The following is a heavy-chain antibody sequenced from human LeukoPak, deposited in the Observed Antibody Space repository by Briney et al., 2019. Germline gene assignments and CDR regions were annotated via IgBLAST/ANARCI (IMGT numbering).Heavy chain of an antibody. Sequence: SVKVSCKASGGTFSSYAISWVRQAPGQGLEWMGGIIPIFGTANYAQKFQGRVTITADESTSTAYMELSSLRSEDTAVYYCARGDPGVPAAILENWFDPWGQGTLVTVSS. CDR3: ARGDPGVPAAILENWFDP. J-gene: IGHJ5*02. CDR2: IIPIFGTA. CDR1: GGTFSSYA. D-gene: IGHD2-2*02. V-gene: IGHV1-69*13.